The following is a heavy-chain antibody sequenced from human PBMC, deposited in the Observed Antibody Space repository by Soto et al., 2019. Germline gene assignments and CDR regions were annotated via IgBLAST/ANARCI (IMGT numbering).Heavy chain of an antibody. CDR1: GGSISTSHY. J-gene: IGHJ4*02. CDR3: ARHYNTGAFFDF. CDR2: VFSSGSP. V-gene: IGHV4-39*01. Sequence: QLHLQESGPRLGKYSETLSLTCTVSGGSISTSHYWGWVRQPPGKGLEWIGSVFSSGSPYYSPSFKSRITLSVDTSKNQFSLTVRSVTATDTAVYFCARHYNTGAFFDFWGPGNLVTVSS. D-gene: IGHD1-20*01.